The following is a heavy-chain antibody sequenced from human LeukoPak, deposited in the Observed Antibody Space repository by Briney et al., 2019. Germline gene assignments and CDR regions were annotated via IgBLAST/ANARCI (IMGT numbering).Heavy chain of an antibody. D-gene: IGHD2-15*01. J-gene: IGHJ6*02. V-gene: IGHV3-74*03. CDR3: AKDDCSGGSCYYYGMDV. CDR1: GFTFSNYW. CDR2: INSGGSRT. Sequence: TGGSLRLSCAASGFTFSNYWMHWVRQAPGKGLVWVSHINSGGSRTTHADSVKGRFTISRDNAKNTLYLQMNSLRAEDTAVYYCAKDDCSGGSCYYYGMDVWGQGTTATVSS.